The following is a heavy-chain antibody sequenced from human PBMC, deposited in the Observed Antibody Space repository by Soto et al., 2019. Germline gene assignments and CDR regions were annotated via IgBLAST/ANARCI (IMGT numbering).Heavy chain of an antibody. V-gene: IGHV4-59*01. Sequence: ETLSLTCTVSGGSISSYYWSWIRQPPGKGLEWIGYIYYSGSTNYNPSLKSRATISLDTSKNQFSLKLSSVTAADTAVYYCARQGPASILNTWFEPWGQGTLVTVSS. CDR2: IYYSGST. CDR3: ARQGPASILNTWFEP. D-gene: IGHD2-2*01. CDR1: GGSISSYY. J-gene: IGHJ5*02.